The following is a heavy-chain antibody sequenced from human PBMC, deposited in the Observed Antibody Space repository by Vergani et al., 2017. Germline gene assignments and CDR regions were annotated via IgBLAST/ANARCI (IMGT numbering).Heavy chain of an antibody. Sequence: QVQLVESGGGVVQPGRSLRLSCAASGFTFSTYGMHWVRQAPGKGLEWVAVIWYDGSNKYYADSVKGRFTISRDNSKNTLYLQMNSLRAEDTAVYYCARVNDDILTGPYYYYDMDVWGKGTTVTVSS. CDR1: GFTFSTYG. V-gene: IGHV3-33*01. CDR3: ARVNDDILTGPYYYYDMDV. CDR2: IWYDGSNK. J-gene: IGHJ6*03. D-gene: IGHD3-9*01.